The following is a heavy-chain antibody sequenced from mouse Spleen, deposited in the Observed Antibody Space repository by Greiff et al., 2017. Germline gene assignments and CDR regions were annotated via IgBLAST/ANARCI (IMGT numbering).Heavy chain of an antibody. Sequence: QVQLQQSGPEVVRPGVSVKISCKGSGFTFTAYAMHWVKQSHAKSLEWIGVISTYNGNTNYNQKFKGKATMTVDKSSSTAYMELARLTSEDSAIYYCARSDDYDDFPYYYAMDYWGQGTSVTVSS. CDR3: ARSDDYDDFPYYYAMDY. V-gene: IGHV1-67*01. CDR1: GFTFTAYA. J-gene: IGHJ4*01. CDR2: ISTYNGNT. D-gene: IGHD2-4*01.